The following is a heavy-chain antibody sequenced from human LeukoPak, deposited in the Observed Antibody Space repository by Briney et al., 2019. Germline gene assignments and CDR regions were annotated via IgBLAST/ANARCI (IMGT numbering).Heavy chain of an antibody. CDR3: AREGGSGSYYNWFDP. J-gene: IGHJ5*02. V-gene: IGHV1-2*02. CDR2: INPNSGGT. Sequence: ASVKVSCKASGYTFAGYYMHWVRQAPGQGVEWMGWINPNSGGTNYAQKFQGRVTMTRDTSISTAYMELSRLRSDDTAVYYCAREGGSGSYYNWFDPWGQGTLVTVSS. CDR1: GYTFAGYY. D-gene: IGHD3-10*01.